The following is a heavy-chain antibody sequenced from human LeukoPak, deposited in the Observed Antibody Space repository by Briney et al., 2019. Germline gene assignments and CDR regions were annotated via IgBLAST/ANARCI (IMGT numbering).Heavy chain of an antibody. CDR2: IYTSGST. D-gene: IGHD3-22*01. Sequence: SETLSLTCTVSGGSISSGDNYWSWIRQPAGKGLEWIGRIYTSGSTNYNPSLKSRVTISGDTSKNQFSLRLSSVTAADTAVYFCARGPYSYDSSGAFDIWGQGTMVTVSS. V-gene: IGHV4-61*02. CDR1: GGSISSGDNY. J-gene: IGHJ3*02. CDR3: ARGPYSYDSSGAFDI.